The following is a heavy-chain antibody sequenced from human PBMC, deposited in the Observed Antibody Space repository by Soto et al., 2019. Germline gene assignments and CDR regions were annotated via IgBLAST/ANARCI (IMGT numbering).Heavy chain of an antibody. CDR3: ARGTVTGSEYNFYYYGMDV. J-gene: IGHJ6*02. CDR2: IIPIFGNT. Sequence: QVQLVQSGVEVKKPGSSVKVSCKASGGTLNSYAIDWVRQAPGQGLEWMVGIIPIFGNTYYAQRLQGRVKLTADESTRTAYMELSTLTSEDTAVYYCARGTVTGSEYNFYYYGMDVWGQGTTVIVSS. CDR1: GGTLNSYA. D-gene: IGHD1-1*01. V-gene: IGHV1-69*12.